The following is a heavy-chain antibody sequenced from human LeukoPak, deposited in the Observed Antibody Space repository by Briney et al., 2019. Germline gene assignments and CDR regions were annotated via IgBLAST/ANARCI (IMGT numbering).Heavy chain of an antibody. Sequence: ASVKVSCKASGYTFTDYYMHWVRQAPGQGLEWMGWIVTNNGGTNYAQNLKGRVTMTRDTSVSTAYVEVSDLKSDDTAVYYCARGGPHHGFDIWAQGTMVTVSS. J-gene: IGHJ3*02. CDR3: ARGGPHHGFDI. V-gene: IGHV1-2*02. CDR2: IVTNNGGT. CDR1: GYTFTDYY.